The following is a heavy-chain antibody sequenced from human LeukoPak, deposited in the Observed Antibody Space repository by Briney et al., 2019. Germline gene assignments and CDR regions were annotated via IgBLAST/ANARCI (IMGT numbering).Heavy chain of an antibody. CDR3: ARALPPSVNTPWK. CDR2: ISSDGSST. Sequence: GRSLGLSCAASGFTFSSYWMHWVRQAPGKGLVWVSRISSDGSSTSYADSVKGRFTIFRDNAKNTLYLQMNSLGAEDTAVYYCARALPPSVNTPWKWGQGTQVTVSS. V-gene: IGHV3-74*01. D-gene: IGHD1-1*01. CDR1: GFTFSSYW. J-gene: IGHJ4*02.